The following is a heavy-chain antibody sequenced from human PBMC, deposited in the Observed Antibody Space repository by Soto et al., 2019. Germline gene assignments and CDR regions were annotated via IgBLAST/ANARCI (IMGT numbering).Heavy chain of an antibody. CDR2: ISSSSSYI. CDR3: ARVLRYCTNGVCEFDGMDV. D-gene: IGHD2-8*01. V-gene: IGHV3-21*01. Sequence: PGGSLRLSCAASGFTFSSYSMNWVRQAPGKGLEWVSSISSSSSYIYYADSVKGRFTISRDNAKNSLYLQMNSLRAEDTAVYYCARVLRYCTNGVCEFDGMDVWGQGTTVTVSS. CDR1: GFTFSSYS. J-gene: IGHJ6*02.